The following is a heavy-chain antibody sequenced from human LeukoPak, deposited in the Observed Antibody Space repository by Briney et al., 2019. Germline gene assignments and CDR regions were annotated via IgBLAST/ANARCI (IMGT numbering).Heavy chain of an antibody. Sequence: GASVKVSCKASGYTFTSYDINWVRQATGQGLEWMGWMNPNSGNTGYAQKFQGRVTMTRNTSISTAYMELSSLRSEDTAVYYCARRATLKNWFDPWGQGTLVTVSS. D-gene: IGHD1-26*01. CDR1: GYTFTSYD. CDR3: ARRATLKNWFDP. J-gene: IGHJ5*02. V-gene: IGHV1-8*01. CDR2: MNPNSGNT.